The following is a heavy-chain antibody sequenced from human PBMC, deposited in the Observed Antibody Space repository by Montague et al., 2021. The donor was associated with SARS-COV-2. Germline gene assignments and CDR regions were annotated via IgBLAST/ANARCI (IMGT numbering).Heavy chain of an antibody. CDR3: ARGARQGYGFRLGSFDY. CDR1: GGSFSGHY. Sequence: SETLSLTCAVYGGSFSGHYWNWIRQPPGKGLEWIGEINHSGSTNNNPSLKSRVTMSVDTSKNQCSLKLSSVTAADTAVYYCARGARQGYGFRLGSFDYWGQGTLVTVSS. V-gene: IGHV4-34*01. J-gene: IGHJ4*02. D-gene: IGHD3-10*01. CDR2: INHSGST.